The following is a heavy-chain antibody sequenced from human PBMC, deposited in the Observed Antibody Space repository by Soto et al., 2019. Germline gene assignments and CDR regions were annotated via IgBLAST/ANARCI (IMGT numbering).Heavy chain of an antibody. CDR1: GFTFSDSA. CDR3: ARVYDYGGNAHFDY. V-gene: IGHV3-73*01. CDR2: VRTKANNYAT. J-gene: IGHJ4*02. Sequence: EVQLVESGGGLVQPGGSPKLSCVASGFTFSDSALHWVRQASGKGLEWVGRVRTKANNYATAYGASVNGRFTISRDDSRRTAYLQMNSLKADDTAMYFCARVYDYGGNAHFDYWGLGTLVTVSS. D-gene: IGHD4-17*01.